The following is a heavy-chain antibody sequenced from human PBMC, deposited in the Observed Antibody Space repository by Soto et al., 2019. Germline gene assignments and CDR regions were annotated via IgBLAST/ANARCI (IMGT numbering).Heavy chain of an antibody. Sequence: GWSLRLSCTASGFTCGDYAMSWVRQAPGKGLEWVGFIRSKAYVGTTEYAASVKGRFTISRDDSKSIDYLQMNSLKTEDTAVYYCTRDDYGSRETSPGDWYFDLWGRGTLVTVS. CDR3: TRDDYGSRETSPGDWYFDL. CDR1: GFTCGDYA. CDR2: IRSKAYVGTT. V-gene: IGHV3-49*04. J-gene: IGHJ2*01. D-gene: IGHD4-17*01.